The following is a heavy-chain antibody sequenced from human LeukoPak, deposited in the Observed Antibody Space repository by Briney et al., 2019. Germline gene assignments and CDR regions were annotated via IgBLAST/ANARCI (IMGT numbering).Heavy chain of an antibody. J-gene: IGHJ2*01. CDR2: IYYSGST. D-gene: IGHD4-23*01. CDR1: GGSISTYF. Sequence: SETLSLTCTVSGGSISTYFWSWIRQPPGKGQQWIGYIYYSGSTNYNPSLKRRVTISVDTSKNQFSLKLTSVTAADTAVYYCARFTVVTRDWYFDLWGRGTLVTVSS. V-gene: IGHV4-59*08. CDR3: ARFTVVTRDWYFDL.